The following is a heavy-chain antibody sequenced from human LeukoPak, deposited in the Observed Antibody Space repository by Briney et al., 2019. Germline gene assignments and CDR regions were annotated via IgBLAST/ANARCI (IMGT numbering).Heavy chain of an antibody. D-gene: IGHD6-13*01. CDR1: GFTFSNYA. J-gene: IGHJ4*02. Sequence: PGGSLRLSCSASGFTFSNYAMHWVRQAPGKGLEWVSSISSSSSYIYCADSVKGRFTISRDNAKNSLYLQMNSLRAEDTAVYYCARDDSSSWYVPFDYWGQGTLVTVSS. CDR3: ARDDSSSWYVPFDY. V-gene: IGHV3-21*01. CDR2: ISSSSSYI.